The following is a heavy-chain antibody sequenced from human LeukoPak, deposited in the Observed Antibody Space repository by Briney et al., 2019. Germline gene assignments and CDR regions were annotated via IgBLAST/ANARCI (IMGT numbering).Heavy chain of an antibody. CDR3: ARQYCSSTSCYYMDV. D-gene: IGHD2-2*01. J-gene: IGHJ6*03. Sequence: TSETLSLICTVSGYSISSGYYWGWIRQPPGKGLEWTGSIDHSGSTYYNPSLKSRITISVDTSKNQFSLKLSSVTAADTAVYYRARQYCSSTSCYYMDVWGKGTTVTVSS. CDR1: GYSISSGYY. V-gene: IGHV4-38-2*02. CDR2: IDHSGST.